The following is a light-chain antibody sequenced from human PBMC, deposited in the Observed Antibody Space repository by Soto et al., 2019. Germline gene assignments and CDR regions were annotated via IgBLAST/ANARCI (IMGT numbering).Light chain of an antibody. J-gene: IGLJ1*01. CDR1: SSNIGSNT. V-gene: IGLV1-44*01. CDR3: AAWDDSLNGYV. Sequence: LTQPPSASGTPGQRVTISCSGRSSNIGSNTVNWYQQLPGTAPKLLIYSNNQRPSGVPDRFSGSKSGTSASLAISGLQSEDEADYYCAAWDDSLNGYVFGTGTKVTV. CDR2: SNN.